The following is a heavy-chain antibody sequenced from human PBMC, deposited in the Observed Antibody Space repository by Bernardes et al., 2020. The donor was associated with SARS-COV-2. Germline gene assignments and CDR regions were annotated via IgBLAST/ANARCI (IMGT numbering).Heavy chain of an antibody. CDR1: GFPLSHWA. CDR3: AKTDWGTGELYQLYL. D-gene: IGHD2-2*01. V-gene: IGHV3-23*01. Sequence: GYLSPSRPAPGFPLSHWAMPWVRHAPGQGLESVSLIRNFNSDGQLTNYADSVTGRFTVSSDDSRSTLFLQMDRLRVQDTAIYYCAKTDWGTGELYQLYLWGQGTLSTVSS. J-gene: IGHJ4*02. CDR2: IRNFNSDGQLT.